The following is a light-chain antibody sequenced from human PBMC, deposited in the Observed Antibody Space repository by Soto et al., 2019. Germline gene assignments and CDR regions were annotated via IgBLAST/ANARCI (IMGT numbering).Light chain of an antibody. Sequence: DTQMAQTPSTLCRSVEDSITMTCPARQSIGSGLAWYQQKPGKAPKLLIYKASSLESGVPSRFSGSGSGTEYSLSISSLQPDDFATYLCHQYKSYWTFGQGTKVDIK. V-gene: IGKV1-5*03. CDR2: KAS. CDR3: HQYKSYWT. CDR1: QSIGSG. J-gene: IGKJ1*01.